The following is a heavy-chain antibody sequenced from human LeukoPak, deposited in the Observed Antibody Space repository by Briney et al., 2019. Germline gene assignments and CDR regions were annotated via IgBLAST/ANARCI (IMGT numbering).Heavy chain of an antibody. CDR3: ARDPTAYRGSYSFDY. CDR1: GYTFTSYY. CDR2: INPSDGST. J-gene: IGHJ4*02. Sequence: ASVRVSCKASGYTFTSYYMHWVRQAPGQGLEWMGIINPSDGSTRYPQKFQGRVTMTRDTSTSTVYMELSSLRSEDTAVYYCARDPTAYRGSYSFDYWGQGTLVTVSS. D-gene: IGHD1-26*01. V-gene: IGHV1-46*01.